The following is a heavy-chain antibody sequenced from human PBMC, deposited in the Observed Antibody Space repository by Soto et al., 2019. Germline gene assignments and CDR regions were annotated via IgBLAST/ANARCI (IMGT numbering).Heavy chain of an antibody. J-gene: IGHJ1*01. CDR2: TSYDGSNK. CDR1: GFTFRSYV. Sequence: QVQLVESGGGVVQPGTSLRLSCVGSGFTFRSYVIHWVRQAPGKGLEWVALTSYDGSNKDYGDSVKGRFTISRDNFRNTVDLQRDSQRREDTSLYYCARWGTTGGLDVWGQGTLVSVSS. D-gene: IGHD3-16*01. V-gene: IGHV3-33*05. CDR3: ARWGTTGGLDV.